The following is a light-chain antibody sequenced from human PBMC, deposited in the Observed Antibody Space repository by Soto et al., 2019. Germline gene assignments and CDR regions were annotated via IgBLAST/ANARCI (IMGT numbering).Light chain of an antibody. Sequence: EIVLTQSPGTLSLSPGERATLSCRASQSVSSSYLAWYQQKPGQAPRLLIYGASSRATGIPDRFSGSGSGTDCTLTLSRLGAEHFVVYYRQQYGRSPWTFGQRTKVEIK. CDR2: GAS. CDR1: QSVSSSY. CDR3: QQYGRSPWT. J-gene: IGKJ1*01. V-gene: IGKV3-20*01.